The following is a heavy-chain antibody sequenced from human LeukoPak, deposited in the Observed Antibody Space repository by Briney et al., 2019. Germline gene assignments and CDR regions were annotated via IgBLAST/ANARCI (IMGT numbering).Heavy chain of an antibody. CDR1: GYTLTELS. D-gene: IGHD6-13*01. J-gene: IGHJ6*02. CDR3: ATDRGVAAAGTTYYGMDV. V-gene: IGHV1-24*01. CDR2: FDPEDGET. Sequence: GASVKVSCKVSGYTLTELSMHWVRQAPGKGLEWMGGFDPEDGETIYAQKFQGRVTMTEDTSTDTAYMELSSLRSEDTAVYYCATDRGVAAAGTTYYGMDVWGQGTTVTVSS.